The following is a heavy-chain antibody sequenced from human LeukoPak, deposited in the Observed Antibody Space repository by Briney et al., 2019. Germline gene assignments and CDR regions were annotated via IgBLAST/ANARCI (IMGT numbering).Heavy chain of an antibody. CDR1: GFTFTGYE. J-gene: IGHJ4*02. CDR3: AKGDTVFRGGPDY. V-gene: IGHV3-48*03. Sequence: PGGSLRLSCAASGFTFTGYEMNWVRQAPGKGLEWVSSISSTGSTMYYADSVKGRFTISRDDSQNTLYLQLNSLRAEDTAFYYCAKGDTVFRGGPDYWGQGTLVTVSS. D-gene: IGHD3-10*01. CDR2: ISSTGSTM.